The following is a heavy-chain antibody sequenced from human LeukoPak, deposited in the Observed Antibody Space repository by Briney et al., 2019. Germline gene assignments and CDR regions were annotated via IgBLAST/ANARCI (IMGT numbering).Heavy chain of an antibody. CDR1: GFTFSSYE. V-gene: IGHV3-48*03. CDR2: ISSSGSTI. Sequence: GGSLRLSCAASGFTFSSYEMNWVRQAPGKGLEWVPYISSSGSTIYYADSVKGRLTISRDNAKNSLYLQMNSLRAEDTAVYYCARASSWSAFDIWGQGTMVTVSS. J-gene: IGHJ3*02. D-gene: IGHD6-13*01. CDR3: ARASSWSAFDI.